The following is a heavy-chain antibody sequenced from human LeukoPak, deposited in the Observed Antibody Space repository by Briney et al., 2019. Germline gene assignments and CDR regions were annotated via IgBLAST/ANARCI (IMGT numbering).Heavy chain of an antibody. J-gene: IGHJ6*03. Sequence: SETLSLTCTVSGDSISTSNSYWGWIRQPPGKGLEWIGSIYYSGSTYYNPSLKSRVTISVDTSKNQFSLKLSSVTAADTAVYYCARIAGTTPRWYYYYYMDVWGKGTTVTVSS. CDR1: GDSISTSNSY. CDR3: ARIAGTTPRWYYYYYMDV. V-gene: IGHV4-39*01. CDR2: IYYSGST. D-gene: IGHD1-7*01.